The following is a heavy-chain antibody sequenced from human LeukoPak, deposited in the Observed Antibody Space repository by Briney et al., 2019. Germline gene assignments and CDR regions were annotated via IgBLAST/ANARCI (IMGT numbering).Heavy chain of an antibody. D-gene: IGHD6-19*01. CDR1: GFIFSSYA. Sequence: GGSLRLSCAASGFIFSSYAMSWVRQAPGKGLEWVSAISGSGGSTYYADSVKGRFTISRDNSKNTLYLQMNSLRAEDTAVYYCAKAGWYDYYYGMDVWGQGTTVTVSS. V-gene: IGHV3-23*01. J-gene: IGHJ6*02. CDR3: AKAGWYDYYYGMDV. CDR2: ISGSGGST.